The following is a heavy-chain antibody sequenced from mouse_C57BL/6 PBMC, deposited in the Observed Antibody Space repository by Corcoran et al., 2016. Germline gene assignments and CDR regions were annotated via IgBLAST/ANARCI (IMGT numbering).Heavy chain of an antibody. D-gene: IGHD1-1*01. CDR2: INTYSGVP. Sequence: QIQLVQSGPELKKPGETVKISCKASGYTFTNYGMSWVKQAPGKGLKWMGWINTYSGVPTYADDFKGRFSFSFETSASTAYLQINNLKNEDTATYFFANYSGSSYYFDYWGQGTTLTVSS. CDR1: GYTFTNYG. J-gene: IGHJ2*01. CDR3: ANYSGSSYYFDY. V-gene: IGHV9-3*01.